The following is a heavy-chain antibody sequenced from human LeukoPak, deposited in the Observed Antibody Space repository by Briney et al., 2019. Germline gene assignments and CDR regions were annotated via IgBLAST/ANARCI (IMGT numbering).Heavy chain of an antibody. J-gene: IGHJ4*02. CDR2: INTYNGNT. CDR3: ARDPHEFSSGWSHFDY. D-gene: IGHD6-19*01. V-gene: IGHV1-18*04. Sequence: ASVKVSCKASGYTFTSYYMHWVRQAPGQGLEWMGWINTYNGNTNYAQKLRGRVTMTTDTSTSTAYMELRSLRSDDTAVYYCARDPHEFSSGWSHFDYWGQGTLVTVSS. CDR1: GYTFTSYY.